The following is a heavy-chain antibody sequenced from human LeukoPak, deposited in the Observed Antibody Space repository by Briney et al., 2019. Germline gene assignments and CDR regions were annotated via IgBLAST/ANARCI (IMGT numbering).Heavy chain of an antibody. CDR3: ARDSGASSPFGVATAAYYFDY. Sequence: ASVKVSCKASGYTFTSYYMHWVRQAPGQGLEWMGIINPSGGSTSYAQKFQGRVTMTRDTSTSTVYMELSSLRSEDTAVYYCARDSGASSPFGVATAAYYFDYWGQGTLVTVSS. J-gene: IGHJ4*02. CDR2: INPSGGST. CDR1: GYTFTSYY. V-gene: IGHV1-46*01. D-gene: IGHD3-3*01.